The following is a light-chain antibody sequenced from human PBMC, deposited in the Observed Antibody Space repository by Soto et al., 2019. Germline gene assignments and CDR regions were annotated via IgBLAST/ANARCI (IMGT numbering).Light chain of an antibody. V-gene: IGLV3-21*04. J-gene: IGLJ2*01. CDR1: NIGSKS. Sequence: SYELTQPPSVSVAPGKTARITCGGNNIGSKSVHWHQQKPGQASVLVIYYDTDRPSGIPERFSGSNSGNTATLTISRVEAEDEADYYCQVWDSSSDHRVFGGGTQLTVL. CDR3: QVWDSSSDHRV. CDR2: YDT.